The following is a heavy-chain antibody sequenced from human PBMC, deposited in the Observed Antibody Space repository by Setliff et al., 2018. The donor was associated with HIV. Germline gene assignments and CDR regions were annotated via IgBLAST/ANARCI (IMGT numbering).Heavy chain of an antibody. J-gene: IGHJ4*02. V-gene: IGHV3-23*01. CDR2: VGAVGSPK. Sequence: GGSLRLSCAASGFSFSTYAMGWVRQAPGKGLEWVSTVGAVGSPKFYAESVKGRFTISRDNAKNMLYLQMNSLSADDTAVYYCVRGSGYYYFDNWGQGALVT. D-gene: IGHD3-22*01. CDR1: GFSFSTYA. CDR3: VRGSGYYYFDN.